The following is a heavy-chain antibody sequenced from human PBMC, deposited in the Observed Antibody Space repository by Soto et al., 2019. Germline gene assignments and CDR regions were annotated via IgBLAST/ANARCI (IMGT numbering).Heavy chain of an antibody. D-gene: IGHD3-22*01. CDR2: INHSGGT. V-gene: IGHV4-34*01. CDR1: GGSFSAYY. Sequence: KPSETLSLTCAVYGGSFSAYYWSWIRQPPGKGLEWIGEINHSGGTSYNPSLKSRVTISVDTSKSQFSLKLTSVTAADRAVYYCARGSVDTVDSSGFDEYWGQGTPVTVSS. J-gene: IGHJ4*02. CDR3: ARGSVDTVDSSGFDEY.